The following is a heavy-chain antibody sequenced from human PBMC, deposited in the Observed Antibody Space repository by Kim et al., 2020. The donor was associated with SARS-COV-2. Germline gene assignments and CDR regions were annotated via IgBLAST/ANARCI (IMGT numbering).Heavy chain of an antibody. CDR2: INHSGST. CDR1: GGSFSGYY. D-gene: IGHD2-8*01. CDR3: ARVPEPYIVRMVYARYCMDV. Sequence: SETLSLTCAVYGGSFSGYYWSWIRQPPGKGLAWIGEINHSGSTNYNPSLKSRVTISLDTSKNQFSLKLSSVTAADTAVYYCARVPEPYIVRMVYARYCMDVWGQGTTVTVSS. V-gene: IGHV4-34*01. J-gene: IGHJ6*02.